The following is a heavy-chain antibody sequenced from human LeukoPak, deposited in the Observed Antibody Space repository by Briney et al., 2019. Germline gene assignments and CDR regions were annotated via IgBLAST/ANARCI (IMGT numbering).Heavy chain of an antibody. V-gene: IGHV1-69*04. CDR1: GGTYSSYA. CDR2: IIPILA. Sequence: SVKVSCKASGGTYSSYAISWVRQAPGQGLEWMGRIIPILANYAQKFQGRETITADKYTSTAYMELSSLRSEDTAVYYCARGHSGYDSIYWGQGTLVTVSS. CDR3: ARGHSGYDSIY. J-gene: IGHJ4*02. D-gene: IGHD5-12*01.